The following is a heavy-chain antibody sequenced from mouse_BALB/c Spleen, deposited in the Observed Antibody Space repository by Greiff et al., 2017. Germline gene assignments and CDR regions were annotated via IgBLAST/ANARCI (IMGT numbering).Heavy chain of an antibody. Sequence: QVQLKQPGAELVKPGASVKLSCKASGYTFTSYYMYWVKQRPGQGLEWIGGINPSNGGTNFNEKFKSKATLTVDKSSSTAYMQLSSLTSEDSAVYYCTSTMITTFAYWGQGTLVTVSA. J-gene: IGHJ3*01. CDR2: INPSNGGT. CDR1: GYTFTSYY. V-gene: IGHV1S81*02. D-gene: IGHD2-4*01. CDR3: TSTMITTFAY.